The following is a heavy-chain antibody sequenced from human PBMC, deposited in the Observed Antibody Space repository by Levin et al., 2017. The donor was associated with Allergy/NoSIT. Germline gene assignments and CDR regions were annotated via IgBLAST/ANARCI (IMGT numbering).Heavy chain of an antibody. J-gene: IGHJ3*02. D-gene: IGHD5-24*01. Sequence: GGSLRLSCAASGFTFSSYAMSWVRQAPGKGLEWVSTISGSGGSTYYADSVKGRFSISRDNSKNTLYLQMNSLRAEDTAVYYCAKPRDDYNSNAFDIWGQGTMVTVSS. CDR1: GFTFSSYA. V-gene: IGHV3-23*01. CDR3: AKPRDDYNSNAFDI. CDR2: ISGSGGST.